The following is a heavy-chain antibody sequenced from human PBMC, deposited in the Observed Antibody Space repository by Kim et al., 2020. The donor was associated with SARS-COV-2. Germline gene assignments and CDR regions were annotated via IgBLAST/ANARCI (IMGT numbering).Heavy chain of an antibody. J-gene: IGHJ6*02. CDR3: ARGDVIAGYYYYGMDV. CDR2: IYYSGST. CDR1: GGSISSYY. V-gene: IGHV4-59*08. Sequence: SETLSLTCTVSGGSISSYYWSWIRQPPGKGLEWIGYIYYSGSTNYNPSLKSRVTISVDTSKNQFSLKLSSVTAADTAVYYCARGDVIAGYYYYGMDVWG. D-gene: IGHD3-16*02.